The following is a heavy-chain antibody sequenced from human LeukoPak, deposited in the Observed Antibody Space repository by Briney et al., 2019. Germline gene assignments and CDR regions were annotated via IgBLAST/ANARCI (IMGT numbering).Heavy chain of an antibody. CDR2: ISAYNGNT. J-gene: IGHJ4*02. Sequence: ASVKVSCKASGYTFSSYGINWVRQAPGQGLEWMGWISAYNGNTIYAQKLQGRVTMTTVTSTSTVYMELTSLRSDDTAVYYCARDDALVPTGSFDFWGQGTLVTVSS. V-gene: IGHV1-18*01. CDR1: GYTFSSYG. D-gene: IGHD5-12*01. CDR3: ARDDALVPTGSFDF.